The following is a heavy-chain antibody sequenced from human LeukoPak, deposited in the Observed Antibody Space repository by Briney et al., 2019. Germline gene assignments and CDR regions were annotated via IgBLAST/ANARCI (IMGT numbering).Heavy chain of an antibody. CDR2: IHPDGSVQ. J-gene: IGHJ4*02. V-gene: IGHV3-7*03. CDR3: AKGEAAAATN. D-gene: IGHD6-13*01. CDR1: GVAIRNSW. Sequence: GGSLRLSCVASGVAIRNSWVSWVRQAPGKGLEWVANIHPDGSVQNYVDSVKGRFTISRDNAKNSLYLQMNSLRAEDTALYYCAKGEAAAATNWGQGTLVTVSS.